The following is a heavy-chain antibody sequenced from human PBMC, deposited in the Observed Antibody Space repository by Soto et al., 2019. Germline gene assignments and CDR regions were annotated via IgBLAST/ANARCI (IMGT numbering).Heavy chain of an antibody. CDR2: IYYSGTT. D-gene: IGHD3-22*01. J-gene: IGHJ2*01. V-gene: IGHV4-31*11. Sequence: QVQLLESGPGLVKASQTLSLTCGVSGGAINSDGYYWSWIRQPPGKGLEWIGYIYYSGTTYYNPSLKSRLTISIDTSKNQFSLRLSSLTAADTAVYYCARGLFRSPWYFDLWGRGTLVTVSS. CDR1: GGAINSDGYY. CDR3: ARGLFRSPWYFDL.